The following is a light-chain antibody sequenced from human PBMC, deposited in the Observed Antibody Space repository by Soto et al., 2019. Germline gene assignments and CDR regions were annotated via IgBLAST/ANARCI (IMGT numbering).Light chain of an antibody. J-gene: IGLJ1*01. V-gene: IGLV2-23*01. CDR2: EDS. CDR3: CSYSGSGTPYV. CDR1: SSDVGNYNL. Sequence: QSALTQPASVSGSPGQSITVSCTGTSSDVGNYNLVSWYQQHPGKVPKLMIYEDSERPSGVSSRFSGSKSGNTASLTISGLQAADEADYYCCSYSGSGTPYVFGTGTKLTVL.